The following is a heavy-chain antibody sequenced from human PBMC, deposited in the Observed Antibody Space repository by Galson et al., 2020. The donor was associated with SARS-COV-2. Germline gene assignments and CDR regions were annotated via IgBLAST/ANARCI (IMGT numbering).Heavy chain of an antibody. V-gene: IGHV4-31*03. CDR1: GVSISNGGYY. CDR3: SRVGEGIALAGDAFDI. Sequence: SQTLSLPCTVSGVSISNGGYYWSWIRPHPGTGLEWNGHIYYRWSTYYHPSLKSRVTISVDTSKNQFSLMLSSVTAADTAVYYCSRVGEGIALAGDAFDIWGQGTMVTVSS. D-gene: IGHD6-19*01. CDR2: IYYRWST. J-gene: IGHJ3*02.